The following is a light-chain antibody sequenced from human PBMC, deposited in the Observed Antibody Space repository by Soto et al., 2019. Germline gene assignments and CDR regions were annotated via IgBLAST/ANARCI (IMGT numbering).Light chain of an antibody. CDR2: KAS. CDR3: QQRNSYPRT. Sequence: DIQMTQSPSTLSASVGDRVTITFRASQSISGWLAWYQQKPGKAPKLLIYKASTLKSGVPSRFSGSGSGTEFTLTISSLQPEDSATYYCQQRNSYPRTFGQGTKVDIK. V-gene: IGKV1-5*03. CDR1: QSISGW. J-gene: IGKJ2*01.